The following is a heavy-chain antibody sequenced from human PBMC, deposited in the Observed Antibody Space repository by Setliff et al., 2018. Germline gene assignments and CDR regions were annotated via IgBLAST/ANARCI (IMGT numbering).Heavy chain of an antibody. CDR3: ARQPSSGSYYNPRPYYFDY. J-gene: IGHJ4*02. D-gene: IGHD3-10*01. CDR1: GGSMTSYY. V-gene: IGHV4-59*13. Sequence: PSETLSLTCTVSGGSMTSYYWSWIRQSPWKGLEWIGYVHYSGDSNYNPSLKSRVTMSVDTSKNQSSLNLRSVTAADTAVYYCARQPSSGSYYNPRPYYFDYWGQGTLVTVSS. CDR2: VHYSGDS.